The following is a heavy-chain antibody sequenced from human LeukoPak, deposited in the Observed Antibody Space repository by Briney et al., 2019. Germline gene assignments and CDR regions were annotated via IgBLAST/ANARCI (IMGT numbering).Heavy chain of an antibody. D-gene: IGHD3-3*01. J-gene: IGHJ6*03. V-gene: IGHV1-69*01. CDR1: GGTFSSYA. Sequence: ASVKVSSKASGGTFSSYAISWVRQAPGQGREWMGGIIPIFGTANYAQKFQGRVTITADESTSTAYMEPSSLRSEDTAVYYCARGAYDFWSGYRPHYYYYYIDVWGKGTTVTVSS. CDR2: IIPIFGTA. CDR3: ARGAYDFWSGYRPHYYYYYIDV.